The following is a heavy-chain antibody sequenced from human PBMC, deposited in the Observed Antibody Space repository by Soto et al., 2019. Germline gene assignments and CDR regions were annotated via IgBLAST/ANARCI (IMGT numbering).Heavy chain of an antibody. Sequence: QVQLQESGPGLVKPSQTLSLTCTVSGASISSGDDYWSWIRQPPGKVLEWIGYTNYSGSVNYNPSLKSRVTMSADASRSHVALILKSVTAADTAVYYCGRHGNYDIGWFDPWGQGILVTVSS. J-gene: IGHJ5*02. D-gene: IGHD3-9*01. CDR3: GRHGNYDIGWFDP. V-gene: IGHV4-30-4*01. CDR1: GASISSGDDY. CDR2: TNYSGSV.